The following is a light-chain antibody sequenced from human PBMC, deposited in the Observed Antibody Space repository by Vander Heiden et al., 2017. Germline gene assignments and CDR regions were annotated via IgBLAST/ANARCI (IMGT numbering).Light chain of an antibody. Sequence: QLVLTQSPSASASLGDSVKLTCTLSSGHSSYAIAWHQQQPEKGPRYLMKLNSDGSHKKGDEIPDRFSGSSSGAERYLTISSRQSEDEADYYCQTWGTGIRVFGGGTKLTVL. J-gene: IGLJ3*02. CDR3: QTWGTGIRV. CDR1: SGHSSYA. CDR2: LNSDGSH. V-gene: IGLV4-69*01.